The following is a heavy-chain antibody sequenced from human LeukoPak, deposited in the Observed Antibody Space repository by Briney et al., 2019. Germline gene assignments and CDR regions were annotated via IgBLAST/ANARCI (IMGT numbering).Heavy chain of an antibody. Sequence: PSETPSLTCTVSGGSINNYYWSWIRQPPGKGLEWVAYISYAGRTNSSPTLKSRVTISVDTSKNQFSLRLTSVTAADTAVYYCVRHGYDTGSFLAHFDYWGQGALVTVSS. V-gene: IGHV4-59*08. CDR3: VRHGYDTGSFLAHFDY. CDR2: ISYAGRT. J-gene: IGHJ4*02. CDR1: GGSINNYY. D-gene: IGHD2-8*02.